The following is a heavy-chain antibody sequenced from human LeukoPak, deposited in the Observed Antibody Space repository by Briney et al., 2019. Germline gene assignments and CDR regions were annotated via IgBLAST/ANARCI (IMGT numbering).Heavy chain of an antibody. CDR1: GGSISSGSYY. D-gene: IGHD3-10*01. CDR2: IYTSGST. CDR3: ARDPSYGSGSHWFDP. Sequence: PSETLSLTCTVSGGSISSGSYYWSWIRQPAGKGLEWIGRIYTSGSTNYNPSLKSRVTISVDTSKNQFSLKLSSVTAADTAVYYCARDPSYGSGSHWFDPWGQGTLVTVSS. V-gene: IGHV4-61*02. J-gene: IGHJ5*02.